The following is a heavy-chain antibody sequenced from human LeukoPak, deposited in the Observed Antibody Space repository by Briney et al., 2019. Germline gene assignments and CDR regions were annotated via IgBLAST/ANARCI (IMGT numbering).Heavy chain of an antibody. CDR3: ARMIGLGEVSPYFDY. V-gene: IGHV5-51*01. CDR2: IHPRDSDI. J-gene: IGHJ4*02. Sequence: GAALKISCKRSGYSFTTYWIAWVRQVPGKGLEWMGIIHPRDSDIRYNPPFQGQVTISADKSISTAYLQWNSLKASDTAIYYCARMIGLGEVSPYFDYWGQGSLVTVSS. CDR1: GYSFTTYW. D-gene: IGHD3-16*02.